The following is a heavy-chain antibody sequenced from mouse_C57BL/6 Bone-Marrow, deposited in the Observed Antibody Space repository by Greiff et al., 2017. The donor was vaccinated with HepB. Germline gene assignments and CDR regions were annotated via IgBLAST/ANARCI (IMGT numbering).Heavy chain of an antibody. J-gene: IGHJ3*01. Sequence: ESGAELARPGASVKLSCKASGYTFTSYGISWVKQRTGQGLEWIGEIYPRSGNTYYNEKFKGKATLTADKSSSTAYMELRSLTSEDSAVYFCAGRGYYYGSTWFAYWGQGTLVTVSA. D-gene: IGHD1-1*01. V-gene: IGHV1-81*01. CDR1: GYTFTSYG. CDR2: IYPRSGNT. CDR3: AGRGYYYGSTWFAY.